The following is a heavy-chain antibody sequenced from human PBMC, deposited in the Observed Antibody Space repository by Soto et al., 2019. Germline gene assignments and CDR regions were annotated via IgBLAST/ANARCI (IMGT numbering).Heavy chain of an antibody. J-gene: IGHJ5*01. CDR1: GDRVSSNSAA. CDR2: TYYRSKWFN. CDR3: VRGSLWLVNPDHHYVIDF. D-gene: IGHD6-19*01. Sequence: SQTLSLTCAISGDRVSSNSAAWNWIRQSPSRGLEWLGRTYYRSKWFNDYAMSVKSRISISADTSENHFSLHLNSVTPDDTAVYYCVRGSLWLVNPDHHYVIDFWAQGSSVLGSS. V-gene: IGHV6-1*01.